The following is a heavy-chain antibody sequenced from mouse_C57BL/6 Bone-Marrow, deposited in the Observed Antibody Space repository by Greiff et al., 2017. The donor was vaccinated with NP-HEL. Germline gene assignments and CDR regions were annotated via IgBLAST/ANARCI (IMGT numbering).Heavy chain of an antibody. V-gene: IGHV6-3*01. CDR2: IRLKSDNYAT. CDR1: GFTFSNYW. Sequence: EVKLVESGGGLVQPGGSMKLSCVASGFTFSNYWMNWVRQSPEKGLEWVAQIRLKSDNYATHYAESVKGRFTISRDDSKSSVYLQMNNLRAEDTGIYYCTEAGLRRDAMDYWGQGTSVTVSS. CDR3: TEAGLRRDAMDY. J-gene: IGHJ4*01. D-gene: IGHD2-4*01.